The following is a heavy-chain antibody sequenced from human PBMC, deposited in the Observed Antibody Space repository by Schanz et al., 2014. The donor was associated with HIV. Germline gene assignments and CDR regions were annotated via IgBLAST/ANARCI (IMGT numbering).Heavy chain of an antibody. D-gene: IGHD3-10*01. V-gene: IGHV3-23*01. CDR2: ISESGGRT. CDR3: ARGFQGFDY. Sequence: EVQLLESGGGLVQPGGSLRLTCAASGFTFTNHALSWVRQAPVKGLEWVSSISESGGRTYYADSVNGRFTISRDNSKNTLYLQMNSLRAEDTSVYYCARGFQGFDYWGQGTLVTVSS. J-gene: IGHJ4*02. CDR1: GFTFTNHA.